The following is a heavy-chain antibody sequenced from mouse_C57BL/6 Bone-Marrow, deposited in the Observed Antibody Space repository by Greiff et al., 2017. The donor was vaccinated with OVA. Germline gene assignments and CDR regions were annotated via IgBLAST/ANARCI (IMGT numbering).Heavy chain of an antibody. J-gene: IGHJ3*01. Sequence: VQLQQPGAELVKPGASVKMSCKASGYTFTSYWITWVKQRPGQGLEWIGDIYPGSGSTNYNEKFKSKATLTVDTSSSTAYMQLSSLTSEDSAVYYCARRYYGYDGAWFAYWGQGTLVTVSA. CDR2: IYPGSGST. CDR3: ARRYYGYDGAWFAY. CDR1: GYTFTSYW. V-gene: IGHV1-55*01. D-gene: IGHD2-2*01.